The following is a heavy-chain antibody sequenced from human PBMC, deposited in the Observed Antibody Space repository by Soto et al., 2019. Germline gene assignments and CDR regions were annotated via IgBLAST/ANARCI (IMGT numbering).Heavy chain of an antibody. J-gene: IGHJ3*02. D-gene: IGHD4-17*01. CDR1: GGSISSGDYY. CDR3: ARVSGTTDAFDI. V-gene: IGHV4-30-4*01. CDR2: IYHSGSA. Sequence: QVQLQESGPGLVKPSQTLSLTCTVSGGSISSGDYYWSWIRQPPGKGLEWIGYIYHSGSAYYNPPLKSRVTIPVDMSKNQFSLKLSSVTAADTAMYYCARVSGTTDAFDIWGQGTMVTVSS.